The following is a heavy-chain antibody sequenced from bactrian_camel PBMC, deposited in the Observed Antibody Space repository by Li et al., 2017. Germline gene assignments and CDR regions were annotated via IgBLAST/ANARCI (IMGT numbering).Heavy chain of an antibody. D-gene: IGHD5*01. Sequence: VQLVESGGGSVQAGGSLTLSCTASESTYRSICMAWFRQAPGKECEPVADISLDGTTIYEDSVKGRFTISRDNAKNTAYLQMTSLKSEDTALYYCATDVGLGYLAYNYWGQG. CDR1: ESTYRSIC. CDR3: ATDVGLGYLAYNY. V-gene: IGHV3S53*01. J-gene: IGHJ4*01. CDR2: ISLDGTT.